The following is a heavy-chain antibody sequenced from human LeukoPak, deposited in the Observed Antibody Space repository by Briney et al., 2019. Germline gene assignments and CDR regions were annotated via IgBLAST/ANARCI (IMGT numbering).Heavy chain of an antibody. J-gene: IGHJ3*02. D-gene: IGHD3-22*01. V-gene: IGHV4-34*01. CDR1: GGSFSGYY. CDR2: INHSGST. Sequence: SETLSLTCAVYGGSFSGYYWSWTRQPPGKGLEWIGEINHSGSTNYNPSLKSRVTISVDTSKNQFSLKVNSLTAADTAVYYCARLRNYYDSSGFYYAGPYDAFDIWGQGTMVTVSS. CDR3: ARLRNYYDSSGFYYAGPYDAFDI.